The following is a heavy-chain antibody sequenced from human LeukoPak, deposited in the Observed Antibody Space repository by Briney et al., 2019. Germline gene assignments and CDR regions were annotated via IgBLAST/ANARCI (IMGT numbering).Heavy chain of an antibody. V-gene: IGHV1-2*06. CDR2: LNPNTGHA. CDR1: AYDFTSNY. D-gene: IGHD5-24*01. Sequence: ASVKVSCKVVAYDFTSNYIHWVRQAPGQGPEWMGRLNPNTGHAVYAFKFQGRVTITRDTSSNTAYMEVTRLTSDDTALYYCAKDRDGADRIVLWGQGTLVTVSS. CDR3: AKDRDGADRIVL. J-gene: IGHJ4*02.